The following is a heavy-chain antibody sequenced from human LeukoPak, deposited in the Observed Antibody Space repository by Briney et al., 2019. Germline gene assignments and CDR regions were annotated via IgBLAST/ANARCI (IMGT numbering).Heavy chain of an antibody. V-gene: IGHV1-2*02. CDR1: GYTFTGNF. CDR2: ASPKIGAK. D-gene: IGHD3-9*01. CDR3: ARDRYDNLTDYFRTDTFDH. J-gene: IGHJ4*02. Sequence: GASVKVSCKASGYTFTGNFLHWVRQAPGQGFEGLGWASPKIGAKNYAQKFQGRVTMTRDTSISTAYMELTRLRSDDTAFYFCARDRYDNLTDYFRTDTFDHWGQGTLVTVSS.